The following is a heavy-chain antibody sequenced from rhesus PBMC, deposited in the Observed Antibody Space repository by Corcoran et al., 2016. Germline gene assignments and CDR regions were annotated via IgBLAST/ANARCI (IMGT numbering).Heavy chain of an antibody. CDR2: IYGSSGST. Sequence: QVQLQESGPGVVKPSETLSLTCAVSGYSISSGYDWSWIRQPPGKGLEWIGYIYGSSGSTNYNPSHQNRVTISKDTSKNQFSLKLSSVTAADTAVYYCARDGGYSGSVGYWGQGVLVTVSS. J-gene: IGHJ4*01. CDR3: ARDGGYSGSVGY. V-gene: IGHV4-76*01. D-gene: IGHD6-25*01. CDR1: GYSISSGYD.